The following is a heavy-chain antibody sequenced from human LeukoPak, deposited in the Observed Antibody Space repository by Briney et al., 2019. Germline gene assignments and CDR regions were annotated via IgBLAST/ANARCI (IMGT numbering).Heavy chain of an antibody. Sequence: ASVKVSCKASGYTFTGYYMHWVRQAPGQGLEWMGWINPNSGGTNYAQKFQGRVTMTRDTSITTAYMELSSLRSGDTAVYYCVRIYYGPDYWGQGTLVTVSS. CDR3: VRIYYGPDY. CDR2: INPNSGGT. J-gene: IGHJ4*02. V-gene: IGHV1-2*02. D-gene: IGHD4-17*01. CDR1: GYTFTGYY.